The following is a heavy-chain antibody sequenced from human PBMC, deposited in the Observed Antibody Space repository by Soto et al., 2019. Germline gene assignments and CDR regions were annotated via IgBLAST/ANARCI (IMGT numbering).Heavy chain of an antibody. CDR2: IYYSGST. J-gene: IGHJ5*02. V-gene: IGHV4-39*01. CDR3: ARHRARNWFDP. Sequence: FLTCIVSGGSISSSSYYWGWIRQPPGRGLEWIGSIYYSGSTYYNPSLKSRVTISVDTSKNQFSLKLSSVTAADTAVFYCARHRARNWFDPWGKGTLVTVPS. D-gene: IGHD6-6*01. CDR1: GGSISSSSYY.